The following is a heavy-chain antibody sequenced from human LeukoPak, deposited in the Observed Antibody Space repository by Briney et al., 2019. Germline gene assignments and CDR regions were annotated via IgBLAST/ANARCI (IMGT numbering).Heavy chain of an antibody. CDR1: GYSFTGYY. Sequence: GASVTVSCKASGYSFTGYYMHWVRQAPGQGLEWMGWINPNSGGTKYAQKFKGRVTMTRDTPISTAYMSLSRLRSDDTAGYYCARVDTGMVAGGGDYWGQGTLVTVSS. CDR2: INPNSGGT. CDR3: ARVDTGMVAGGGDY. D-gene: IGHD5-18*01. J-gene: IGHJ4*02. V-gene: IGHV1-2*02.